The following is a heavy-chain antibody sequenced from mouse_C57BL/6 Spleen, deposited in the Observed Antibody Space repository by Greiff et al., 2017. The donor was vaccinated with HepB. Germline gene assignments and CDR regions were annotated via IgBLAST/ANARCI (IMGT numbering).Heavy chain of an antibody. CDR2: INPNNGGT. CDR3: ARCRNYYGSRSWYFDV. CDR1: GYTFTDYN. D-gene: IGHD1-1*01. J-gene: IGHJ1*03. Sequence: VQLQQSGPELVKPGASVKIPCKASGYTFTDYNMDWVKQSHGKSLEWIGDINPNNGGTIYNQKFKGKATLTVDKSSSTAYMELRSLTSEDTAVYYCARCRNYYGSRSWYFDVWGTGTTVTVSS. V-gene: IGHV1-18*01.